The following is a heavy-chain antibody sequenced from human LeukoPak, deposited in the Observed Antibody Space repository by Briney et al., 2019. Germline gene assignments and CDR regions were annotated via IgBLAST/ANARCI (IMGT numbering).Heavy chain of an antibody. J-gene: IGHJ4*02. CDR3: ARGINDYGARTGDYFDY. CDR1: EYTFTGYY. CDR2: INPNSGGT. D-gene: IGHD4-17*01. V-gene: IGHV1-2*02. Sequence: ASVKVSCKASEYTFTGYYMHWVRQAPGQGLEWMGWINPNSGGTNYAQKFQGRVTMTRDTSISTAYMELSRLRSDDTAVYYCARGINDYGARTGDYFDYWGQGTLVTVSS.